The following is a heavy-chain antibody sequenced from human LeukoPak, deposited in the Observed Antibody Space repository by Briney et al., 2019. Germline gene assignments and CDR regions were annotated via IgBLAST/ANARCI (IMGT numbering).Heavy chain of an antibody. CDR1: GFTFSSNC. Sequence: GGSLRLSCAASGFTFSSNCMHWVRQAPGKGLVWVSRINTDGSSTSYADSVKGRFTISRDNAKNTLYLQMDSLRAEDTAVYYWAVDGRKRELLLSPAGFDYWGQGTPVTVSS. J-gene: IGHJ4*02. V-gene: IGHV3-74*01. D-gene: IGHD1-26*01. CDR3: AVDGRKRELLLSPAGFDY. CDR2: INTDGSST.